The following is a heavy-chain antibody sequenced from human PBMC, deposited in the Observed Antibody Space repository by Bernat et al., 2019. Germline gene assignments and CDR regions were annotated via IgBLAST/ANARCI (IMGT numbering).Heavy chain of an antibody. CDR1: GFSFRSYS. D-gene: IGHD3-10*01. V-gene: IGHV3-48*01. CDR2: ISSSSSPI. Sequence: EVQLVESGGGLVQPGGSLRLFCAASGFSFRSYSMNWVRQAPGKGLEWISYISSSSSPIYYADSVKGRFTISRDNAKNSLYLQMNSLRGEDTAVYYCTRDDGRVRGVIGLDYWGQGALVTVSS. J-gene: IGHJ4*02. CDR3: TRDDGRVRGVIGLDY.